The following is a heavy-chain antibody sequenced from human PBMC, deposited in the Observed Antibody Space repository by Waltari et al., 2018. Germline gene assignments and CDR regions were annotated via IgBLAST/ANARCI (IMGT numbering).Heavy chain of an antibody. D-gene: IGHD3-10*01. CDR3: ARSSGSYYGSGTYPAGLY. J-gene: IGHJ4*02. V-gene: IGHV3-11*01. CDR2: ISSSGSTI. Sequence: VQLVESGGGLVQPGGSLRLSCAASGFTFSDHYLDWVRQAPGKGLEWVSYISSSGSTIYYADSVKGRFTISRDNAKNSLYLQMNSLRAEDTAVYYCARSSGSYYGSGTYPAGLYWGQGTLVTVSS. CDR1: GFTFSDHY.